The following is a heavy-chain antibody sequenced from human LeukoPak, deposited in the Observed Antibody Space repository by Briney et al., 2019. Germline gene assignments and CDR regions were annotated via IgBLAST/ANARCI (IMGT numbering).Heavy chain of an antibody. CDR1: GFAFSSLA. CDR3: ARVGSRYCSGANCYDGF. J-gene: IGHJ4*02. CDR2: ISYDGNNQ. Sequence: GSLRLSCAVPGFAFSSLAMHWVRQAPGKGLEWVAFISYDGNNQYYADSVKGRFTISRDNSKNTLYLQMNNLRAEDTAIYYCARVGSRYCSGANCYDGFWGQGTLVSVSS. V-gene: IGHV3-30-3*01. D-gene: IGHD2-15*01.